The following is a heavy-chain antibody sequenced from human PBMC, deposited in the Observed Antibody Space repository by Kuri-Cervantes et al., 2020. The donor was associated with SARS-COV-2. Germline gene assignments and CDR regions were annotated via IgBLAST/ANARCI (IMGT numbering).Heavy chain of an antibody. V-gene: IGHV4-59*12. J-gene: IGHJ5*02. CDR1: GGSISSYY. CDR2: IYYSGST. D-gene: IGHD6-13*01. Sequence: SETLSLTCTVSGGSISSYYWSWIRQPPGKGLERIGYIYYSGSTNYNPSLKSRVTISVDTSKNQSSLKLSSVTAADTAVYYCARRLSSSWYNWFDPWGQGTLVTVSS. CDR3: ARRLSSSWYNWFDP.